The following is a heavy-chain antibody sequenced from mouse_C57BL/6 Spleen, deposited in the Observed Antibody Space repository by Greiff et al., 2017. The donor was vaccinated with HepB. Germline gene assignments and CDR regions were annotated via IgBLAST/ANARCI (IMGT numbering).Heavy chain of an antibody. CDR2: IDPSDSYT. D-gene: IGHD1-1*01. J-gene: IGHJ4*01. V-gene: IGHV1-69*01. CDR1: GYTFTSYW. CDR3: ARLWVTTVVAPSAMDY. Sequence: VQLQQPGAELVMPGASVKLSCKASGYTFTSYWMHWVKQRPGQGLEWIGEIDPSDSYTNYNQKSKGKSTLTVDKSSSTAYMQLSSLTSEDSAVYYCARLWVTTVVAPSAMDYWGQGTTVTVSS.